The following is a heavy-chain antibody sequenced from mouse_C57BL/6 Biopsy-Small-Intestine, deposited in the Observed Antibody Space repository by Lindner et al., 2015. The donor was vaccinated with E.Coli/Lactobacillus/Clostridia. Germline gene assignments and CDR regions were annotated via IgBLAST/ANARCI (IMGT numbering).Heavy chain of an antibody. D-gene: IGHD5-1*01. J-gene: IGHJ4*01. CDR1: GYVFRNYW. V-gene: IGHV1-80*01. CDR3: AREYGAMDY. Sequence: VQLQESGAELVKPGASVKISCKASGYVFRNYWVNWVKQRPGKGLEWIGQIHPGDGDTNYNGKFKGKATLTADKSSSTAFMQLSGLISEDSAVYFCAREYGAMDYWGQGTSVTVSS. CDR2: IHPGDGDT.